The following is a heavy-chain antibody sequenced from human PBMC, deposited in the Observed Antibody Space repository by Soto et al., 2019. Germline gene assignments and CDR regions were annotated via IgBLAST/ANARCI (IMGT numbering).Heavy chain of an antibody. CDR2: VFPSGNT. J-gene: IGHJ4*02. V-gene: IGHV4-4*07. CDR1: GASLSNFY. CDR3: ARGSLAMDY. D-gene: IGHD3-16*02. Sequence: QVQLQESGPGLVKPSETLSLTCTVSGASLSNFYWSWIRQPAGKGLEWIGRVFPSGNTNYNPSLKSRVIMSIDSSKNQFSLTLNSVTAAETAVYYCARGSLAMDYWGQGTLVSVSS.